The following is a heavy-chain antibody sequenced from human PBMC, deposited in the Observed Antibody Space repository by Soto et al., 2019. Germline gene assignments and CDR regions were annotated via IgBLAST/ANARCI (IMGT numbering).Heavy chain of an antibody. J-gene: IGHJ4*02. CDR3: ASAYGDYDVFDY. CDR2: IYYSGST. V-gene: IGHV4-59*01. CDR1: GGSISSYY. D-gene: IGHD4-17*01. Sequence: PSETLSLTCTVSGGSISSYYWSWIRQPPGKGLEWIGYIYYSGSTNYNPSLKSRVTISVDTSKNQFSLKLSSVTAADTAVYYCASAYGDYDVFDYWGQGTLVTVSS.